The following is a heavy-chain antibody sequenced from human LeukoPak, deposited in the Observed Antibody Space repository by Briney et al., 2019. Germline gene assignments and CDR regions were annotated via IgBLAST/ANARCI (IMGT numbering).Heavy chain of an antibody. D-gene: IGHD3-22*01. J-gene: IGHJ6*02. CDR3: AREGQYYYDSSGYPYYYYGMDV. CDR2: ISYDGSNK. V-gene: IGHV3-30*04. Sequence: GGSLRLSCAASGFTFSSYAMHWVRQAPGKGLEWVAVISYDGSNKYYADSVKGRFTISRDNSKNTLYLQMNSLRAEDTAVYYCAREGQYYYDSSGYPYYYYGMDVWGQGTTVTVSS. CDR1: GFTFSSYA.